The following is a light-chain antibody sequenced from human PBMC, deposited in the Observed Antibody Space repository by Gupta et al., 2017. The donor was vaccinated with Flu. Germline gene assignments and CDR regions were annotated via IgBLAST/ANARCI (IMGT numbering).Light chain of an antibody. CDR1: QDFSNY. V-gene: IGKV1-33*01. CDR3: QQDDNFPRA. Sequence: IRMTQSPSSLSASVGDRVTITCQASQDFSNYLKWYQQKPGKAPKLLIYDASNLETGVPSRFSGSGSGTDFTLTISSLQTEDFATYYCQQDDNFPRAFGQGTKVEIK. CDR2: DAS. J-gene: IGKJ1*01.